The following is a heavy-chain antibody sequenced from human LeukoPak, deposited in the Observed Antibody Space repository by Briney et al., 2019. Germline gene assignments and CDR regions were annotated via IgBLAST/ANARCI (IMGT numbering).Heavy chain of an antibody. Sequence: GGSLRLSCAASGFTFSSYAMSWVRQAPGKGLEWVSATSGSGGSTYYADSVKGRFTISRDNSKNTLYLQMNSLRAEDTAVYYCAKVEWGNYVWGSYRPGCWFDPWGQGTLVTVSS. CDR1: GFTFSSYA. D-gene: IGHD3-16*02. J-gene: IGHJ5*02. CDR2: TSGSGGST. CDR3: AKVEWGNYVWGSYRPGCWFDP. V-gene: IGHV3-23*01.